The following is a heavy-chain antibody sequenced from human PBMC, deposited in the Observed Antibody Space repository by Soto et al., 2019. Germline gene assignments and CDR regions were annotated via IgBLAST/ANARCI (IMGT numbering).Heavy chain of an antibody. CDR1: GCTLTELF. J-gene: IGHJ4*02. V-gene: IGHV1-24*01. CDR3: ATARSRAAAGTGDFDY. D-gene: IGHD6-13*01. Sequence: ASVKVSCKVSGCTLTELFMHWVLQAPGKRLEWMGGFDPEDGETIYAQKFQGRVTMTEDTSTDTAYMELSSLRSEDTAVYYCATARSRAAAGTGDFDYWGQGTLVTVSS. CDR2: FDPEDGET.